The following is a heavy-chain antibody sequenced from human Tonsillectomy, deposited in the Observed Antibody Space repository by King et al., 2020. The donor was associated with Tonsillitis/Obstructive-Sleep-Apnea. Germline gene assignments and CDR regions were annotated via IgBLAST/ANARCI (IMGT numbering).Heavy chain of an antibody. Sequence: VQLVESGAEVQKPGASVTVSCKASGYTFTAYFMHWVRQAPGQGLEWMGRINPNSGGTNFAQKFQGRVTVTWDTSISTAYMELSRLRSDDTAVYYCARGGSRTGYVYMDVWGKGTTVTVSS. CDR1: GYTFTAYF. CDR2: INPNSGGT. CDR3: ARGGSRTGYVYMDV. D-gene: IGHD5-12*01. V-gene: IGHV1-2*06. J-gene: IGHJ6*03.